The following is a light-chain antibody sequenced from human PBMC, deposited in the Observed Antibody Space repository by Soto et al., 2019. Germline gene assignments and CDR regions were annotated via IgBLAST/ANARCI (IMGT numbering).Light chain of an antibody. CDR3: QQCYSSPRT. CDR1: QRISTY. J-gene: IGKJ1*01. CDR2: AAS. V-gene: IGKV1-39*01. Sequence: DIPMTQSPSTLSAGVGDRVTITCRASQRISTYLNWYQQKPGKATTLLIYAASSLQSGVPSRFSGGGSGTDFTLTINTLQPEDFATYFCQQCYSSPRTFGQGTKVEIK.